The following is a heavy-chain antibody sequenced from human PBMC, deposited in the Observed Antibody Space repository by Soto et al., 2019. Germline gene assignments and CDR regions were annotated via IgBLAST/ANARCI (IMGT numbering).Heavy chain of an antibody. J-gene: IGHJ6*03. V-gene: IGHV3-74*01. Sequence: PGGSLRLSCAASGFTFSSYWMHWVRQAPGKGLVWVSRVNSDGSSTSYADSVKGRFTISRDNAKNTLYLQMNSLRAEDTAVYYCARDLASPGVATMYYYYYMDVWGKGTTVTVSS. D-gene: IGHD5-12*01. CDR3: ARDLASPGVATMYYYYYMDV. CDR1: GFTFSSYW. CDR2: VNSDGSST.